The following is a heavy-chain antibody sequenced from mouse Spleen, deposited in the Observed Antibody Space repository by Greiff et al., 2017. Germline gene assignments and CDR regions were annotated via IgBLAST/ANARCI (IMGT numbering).Heavy chain of an antibody. CDR1: GFTFSDYY. V-gene: IGHV5-16*01. J-gene: IGHJ2*01. CDR2: INYDGSST. D-gene: IGHD1-2*01. Sequence: EVKLVESEGGLVQPGSSMKLSCTASGFTFSDYYMAWVRQVPEKGLEWVANINYDGSSTYYLDSLKSRFIISRDNAKNILYLQMSSLKSEDTATYYCARDTLNYYGYDYWGQGTTLTVSS. CDR3: ARDTLNYYGYDY.